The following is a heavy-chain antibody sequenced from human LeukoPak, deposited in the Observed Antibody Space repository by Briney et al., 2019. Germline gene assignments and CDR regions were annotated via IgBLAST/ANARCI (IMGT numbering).Heavy chain of an antibody. D-gene: IGHD6-6*01. V-gene: IGHV1-2*02. CDR2: INPNSGGT. CDR3: ARERIATRLFDY. Sequence: ASVKVSCKASGYTFTGYYMHWVRQAPGQGLEWMGWINPNSGGTNYAQKFQGRVTMTRDTSISTAYMELSRLRSDDTAVYYCARERIATRLFDYWGQGTLVTVSS. J-gene: IGHJ4*02. CDR1: GYTFTGYY.